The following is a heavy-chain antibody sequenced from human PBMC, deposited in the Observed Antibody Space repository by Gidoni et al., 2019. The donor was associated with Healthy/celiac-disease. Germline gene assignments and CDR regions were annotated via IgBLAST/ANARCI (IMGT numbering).Heavy chain of an antibody. J-gene: IGHJ4*02. Sequence: EVQLFESGGGLVQPGGSLRLSCAASGFTFSSYAMSWVRQAPGKGLAWVSAICGSGGSTYYADSVKGRFTISRDNSKNTLYLQMNSLRAEDTAVYYCAKEYSSSWNFDYWGQGTLVTVSS. V-gene: IGHV3-23*01. D-gene: IGHD6-13*01. CDR1: GFTFSSYA. CDR3: AKEYSSSWNFDY. CDR2: ICGSGGST.